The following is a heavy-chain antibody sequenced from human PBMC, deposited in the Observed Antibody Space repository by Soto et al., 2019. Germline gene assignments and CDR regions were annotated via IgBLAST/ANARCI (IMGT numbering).Heavy chain of an antibody. J-gene: IGHJ4*02. D-gene: IGHD3-10*01. CDR1: GFTFSDYA. V-gene: IGHV3-23*01. CDR3: AKRRAYGFFYFDY. Sequence: EVQLLESGGGLVQPGGSLRLSCAASGFTFSDYAMTWVRQAPGKGLEWVSAVTGTTAGTHYADSVKGRFTISSDNSKNTVYLQVNSLRAEDTAVYYCAKRRAYGFFYFDYLGRGTLVTVSS. CDR2: VTGTTAGT.